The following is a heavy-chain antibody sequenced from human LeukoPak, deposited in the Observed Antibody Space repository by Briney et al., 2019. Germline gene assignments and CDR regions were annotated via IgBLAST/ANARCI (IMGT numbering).Heavy chain of an antibody. CDR1: GGSISTSSQY. CDR2: LYYAGST. CDR3: ARPFYTSGWYGAFDI. J-gene: IGHJ3*02. V-gene: IGHV4-39*01. Sequence: IPSETLSLTCSVSGGSISTSSQYWVWIRQTPGKGLESVGSLYYAGSTYNNPSLESRVTISIDTSKNQFSLRLTSVTAADTAVYFCARPFYTSGWYGAFDIWGPGTMVTVSS. D-gene: IGHD6-19*01.